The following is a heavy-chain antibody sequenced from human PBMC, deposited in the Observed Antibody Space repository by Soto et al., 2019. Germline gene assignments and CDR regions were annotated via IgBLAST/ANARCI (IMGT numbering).Heavy chain of an antibody. V-gene: IGHV3-30*18. CDR1: GFTFSSYG. CDR2: ISYDGSNK. D-gene: IGHD3-22*01. CDR3: AKELSLDYYDSSGYDY. J-gene: IGHJ4*02. Sequence: GGSLRLSCAASGFTFSSYGMHWVRQAPGKGLEWVAVISYDGSNKYYADSVKGRFTISRDNSKNTLYLQMNSLRAEDTAVYYCAKELSLDYYDSSGYDYWGQGTLVTVSS.